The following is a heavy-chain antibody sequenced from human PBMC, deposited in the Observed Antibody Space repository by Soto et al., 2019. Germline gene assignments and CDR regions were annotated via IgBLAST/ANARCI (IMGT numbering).Heavy chain of an antibody. CDR2: INPKNGGT. V-gene: IGHV1-2*02. CDR3: ARGILEPDIDVEASPTGPEH. CDR1: GYTFTDYY. D-gene: IGHD2-15*01. Sequence: ASVKVSCKASGYTFTDYYLDWVRQAPGQGLEWMGWINPKNGGTKYSQKFQGRVNMTRDTSLSTAYMELRRLVCGDTAVYYGARGILEPDIDVEASPTGPEHSGKGTQVTVSS. J-gene: IGHJ1*01.